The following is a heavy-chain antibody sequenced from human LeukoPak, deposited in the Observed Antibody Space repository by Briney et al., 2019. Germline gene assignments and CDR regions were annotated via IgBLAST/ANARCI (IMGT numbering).Heavy chain of an antibody. D-gene: IGHD5-18*01. J-gene: IGHJ6*03. CDR3: ASGAYSFYYMDV. CDR1: GGSISSSSYY. V-gene: IGHV4-39*07. CDR2: IYYSGST. Sequence: SSETLSLTCSVSGGSISSSSYYWGWIRQPPGKGLEWIGSIYYSGSTNYNPSLKSRVTISVDTSKNQFSLKLTSVTAADTAVYYCASGAYSFYYMDVWGKGTTITISS.